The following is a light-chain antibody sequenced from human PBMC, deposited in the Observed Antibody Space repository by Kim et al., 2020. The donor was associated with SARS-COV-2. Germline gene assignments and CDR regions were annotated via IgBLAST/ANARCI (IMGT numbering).Light chain of an antibody. Sequence: QSALTQPASVSGSPGQSITISCTGTSSDVGGYNYVSWYQQHPGKAPKLMIYDVSNRPSGVANRFSGSKSGNTASLTISGLQAEDEADYYCSSDTSSSTWVFGGGTQLTVL. CDR3: SSDTSSSTWV. V-gene: IGLV2-14*03. CDR2: DVS. J-gene: IGLJ3*02. CDR1: SSDVGGYNY.